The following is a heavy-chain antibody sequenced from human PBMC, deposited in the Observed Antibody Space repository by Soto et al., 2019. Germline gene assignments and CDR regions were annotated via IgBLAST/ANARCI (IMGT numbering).Heavy chain of an antibody. D-gene: IGHD3-3*01. V-gene: IGHV3-23*01. J-gene: IGHJ3*02. CDR1: GFTFSSYA. CDR3: AKSQPYYDFWSGYSTGAFDI. CDR2: ISGSGGST. Sequence: GGSLRLSCAASGFTFSSYAMSWVRQAPGKGLEWVSAISGSGGSTYYADSVKGRFTISRDNSKNTLYLQMNRLRAEDTAVYYCAKSQPYYDFWSGYSTGAFDIWGQGTMVTVSS.